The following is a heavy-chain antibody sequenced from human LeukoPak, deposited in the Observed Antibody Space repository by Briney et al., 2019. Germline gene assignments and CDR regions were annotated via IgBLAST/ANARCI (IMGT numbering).Heavy chain of an antibody. V-gene: IGHV4-4*02. J-gene: IGHJ3*02. CDR1: GGSISSSNW. CDR3: AHGGIVGAKGAFDI. CDR2: IYHSGST. D-gene: IGHD1-26*01. Sequence: SETLSLTCAVSGGSISSSNWWSWVRQPPGKGLEWIGEIYHSGSTNYNPSLKSRVTISVDKSKNQFSLKLSSVTAADTAVYYCAHGGIVGAKGAFDIWGQGTMVTVSS.